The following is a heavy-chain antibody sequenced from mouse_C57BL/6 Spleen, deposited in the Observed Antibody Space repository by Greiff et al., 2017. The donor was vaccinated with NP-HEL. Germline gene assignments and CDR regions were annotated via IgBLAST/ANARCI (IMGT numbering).Heavy chain of an antibody. Sequence: VKLMESGPGLVQPSQSLSITCTVSGFSLTSYGVHWVRQPPGKGLEWLGVIWCGGSTDYNAAFISRLSISKDNSKSQVFCKMNSQQADDTAIYYCAKEDDLRFAYWGQGTLVTVSA. CDR1: GFSLTSYG. CDR2: IWCGGST. J-gene: IGHJ3*01. CDR3: AKEDDLRFAY. V-gene: IGHV2-4*01.